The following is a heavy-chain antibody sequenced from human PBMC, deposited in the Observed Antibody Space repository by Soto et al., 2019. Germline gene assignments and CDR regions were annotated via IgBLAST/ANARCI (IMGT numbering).Heavy chain of an antibody. J-gene: IGHJ5*02. CDR3: ARVTKEKWLVKWFDP. CDR1: RFNFNIYA. V-gene: IGHV3-30-3*01. CDR2: ISKDGSTK. Sequence: QEHLVESGGGVVQPGRSLRLSCAASRFNFNIYAMHWVRQAPSTGLEWVALISKDGSTKYYADSVKGRFTISRDNAKNTLFLQMDSLRPDDTAVYYCARVTKEKWLVKWFDPWGQGTLVTVSS. D-gene: IGHD6-19*01.